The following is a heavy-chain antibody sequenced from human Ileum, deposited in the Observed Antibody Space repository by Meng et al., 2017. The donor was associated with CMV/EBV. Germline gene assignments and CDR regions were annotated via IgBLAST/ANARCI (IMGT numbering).Heavy chain of an antibody. CDR2: ISTSGSD. CDR3: ARSGLRGIYLDY. V-gene: IGHV4-4*07. Sequence: QLQESGPGLVKPSETLSLPCTVSGDFANNFYWSWIRQPAGKGLQWIGRISTSGSDNYNPSLKSRVTMSVDTSKKQFSLKLSSVTAADTAVYYCARSGLRGIYLDYWGQGTLVTVSS. CDR1: GDFANNFY. J-gene: IGHJ4*02. D-gene: IGHD4-17*01.